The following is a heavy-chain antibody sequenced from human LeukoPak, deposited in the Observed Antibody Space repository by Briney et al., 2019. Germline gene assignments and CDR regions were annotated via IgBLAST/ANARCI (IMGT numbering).Heavy chain of an antibody. J-gene: IGHJ4*02. D-gene: IGHD3-22*01. CDR3: ARDRIISGYSEGFDY. CDR2: INTSGST. V-gene: IGHV4-4*07. CDR1: GGSISRYY. Sequence: SETLSLTCTVSGGSISRYYLTWIRQPAGKGLEWIGRINTSGSTNYNPSLKSRVTMSVDTSKNELSLKLTSVTAADTAVYYCARDRIISGYSEGFDYWGQGTLVTVSS.